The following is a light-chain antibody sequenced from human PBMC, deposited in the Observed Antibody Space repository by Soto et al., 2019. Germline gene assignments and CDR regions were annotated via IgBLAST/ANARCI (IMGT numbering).Light chain of an antibody. CDR3: QQYGYLVT. CDR2: GAS. J-gene: IGKJ4*01. CDR1: QSVSNNY. Sequence: EIVLTHSPGTLSLSPGGRATLSCSASQSVSNNYLAWYQQKPGQAPRLLIYGASSRATGIPARFSGSGSGTDFTLTISRLEPEDFAMYYCQQYGYLVTFGGGTKVDIK. V-gene: IGKV3-20*01.